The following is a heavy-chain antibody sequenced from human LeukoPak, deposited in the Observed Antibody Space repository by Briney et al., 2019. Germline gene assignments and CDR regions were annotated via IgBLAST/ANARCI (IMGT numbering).Heavy chain of an antibody. CDR1: GYTFTGYY. J-gene: IGHJ6*03. V-gene: IGHV1-2*02. Sequence: ASVKVSCKASGYTFTGYYMHWVRQAPGQGLEWMGWINPNSGGTNYAQKFQGRVTMTRDTSISTAYMELSRLRSDDTAVYYCARDSSSSWLYYYYYYMDVWGKGTTVTVSS. CDR3: ARDSSSSWLYYYYYYMDV. D-gene: IGHD6-13*01. CDR2: INPNSGGT.